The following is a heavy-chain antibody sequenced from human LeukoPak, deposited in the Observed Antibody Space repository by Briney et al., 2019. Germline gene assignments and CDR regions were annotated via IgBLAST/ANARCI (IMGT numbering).Heavy chain of an antibody. CDR1: GGSISSHY. V-gene: IGHV4-59*11. Sequence: SETLSLTCTVSGGSISSHYWSWIRQPPGKGLEWIGYMYHSGSTNYNPSLKSRVTISVDTSKNQFSLQLNSVTPEDTAVYYCARRLTGKIDYWGQGTLVTVSS. CDR3: ARRLTGKIDY. J-gene: IGHJ4*02. D-gene: IGHD7-27*01. CDR2: MYHSGST.